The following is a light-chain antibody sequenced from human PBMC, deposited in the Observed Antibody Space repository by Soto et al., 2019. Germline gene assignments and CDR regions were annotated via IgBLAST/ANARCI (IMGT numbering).Light chain of an antibody. CDR3: QQYNSYLT. CDR1: QSISSW. J-gene: IGKJ2*01. V-gene: IGKV1-5*03. Sequence: DIQMTQSPSTLSASVGDRVTITCRASQSISSWLAWYQQKPGKAPKLLIYKASSLESVVPSRFSGSGSGTEFSLTISSLQPDDLATYYCQQYNSYLTFGQGTKLEIK. CDR2: KAS.